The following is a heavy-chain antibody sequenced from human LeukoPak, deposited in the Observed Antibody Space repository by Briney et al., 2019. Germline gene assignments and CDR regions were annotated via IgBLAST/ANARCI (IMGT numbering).Heavy chain of an antibody. CDR2: IKQDGSER. V-gene: IGHV3-7*01. Sequence: GGSLRLSCEASGFSMSVYWMSWVRQAPGKGLEWVSNIKQDGSERNYVDSVKGRFTISRDNAKKSLYLQMNSLRAEDTAVYYCARDWGAYYHFFDYWGQGTLVTVSS. CDR3: ARDWGAYYHFFDY. D-gene: IGHD3-22*01. J-gene: IGHJ4*02. CDR1: GFSMSVYW.